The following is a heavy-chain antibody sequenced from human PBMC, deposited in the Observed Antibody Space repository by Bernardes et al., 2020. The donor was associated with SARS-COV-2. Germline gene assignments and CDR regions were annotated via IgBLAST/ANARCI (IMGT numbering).Heavy chain of an antibody. CDR2: ISWNSGSI. V-gene: IGHV3-9*01. J-gene: IGHJ4*02. Sequence: GGSLRLSCAASGFTFDDYAMHWVRQAPGKGLEWVSGISWNSGSIGYADSVKGRFTISRDNAKNSLYLQMNSLRAEDTALYYCAKVSDDSSGSDYWGQGTLVTVSS. CDR3: AKVSDDSSGSDY. D-gene: IGHD3-22*01. CDR1: GFTFDDYA.